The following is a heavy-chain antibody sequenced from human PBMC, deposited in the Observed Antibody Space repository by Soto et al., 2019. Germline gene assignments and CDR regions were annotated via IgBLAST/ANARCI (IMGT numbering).Heavy chain of an antibody. Sequence: GGSLRLSCAASGFTFSSYSMNWVRQAPGKGLEWVSSISSSSSCIYYADSVKGRFTISRDNAKNSLYLQMNSLRAEDTAVYYCARDPFMSSGNDAFDIWGQGTMVTVSS. D-gene: IGHD1-26*01. CDR1: GFTFSSYS. CDR2: ISSSSSCI. CDR3: ARDPFMSSGNDAFDI. J-gene: IGHJ3*02. V-gene: IGHV3-21*01.